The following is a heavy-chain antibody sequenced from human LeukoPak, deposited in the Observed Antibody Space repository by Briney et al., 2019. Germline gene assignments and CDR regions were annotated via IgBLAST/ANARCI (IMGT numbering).Heavy chain of an antibody. CDR1: GFTFSSYW. CDR3: ARRAPVSSGYYYTAHYFDY. J-gene: IGHJ4*02. V-gene: IGHV3-7*01. Sequence: GGSLRLSCAASGFTFSSYWMSWVRQAPGKGLEWVANIKQDGSEKYYVDSVKGRFTISRDNAKNSLYLQMNSLRAEDTAVYYCARRAPVSSGYYYTAHYFDYWGQGTLVTVSS. CDR2: IKQDGSEK. D-gene: IGHD3-22*01.